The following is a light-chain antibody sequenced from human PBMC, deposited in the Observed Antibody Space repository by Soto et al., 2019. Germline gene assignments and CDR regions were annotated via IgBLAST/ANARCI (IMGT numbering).Light chain of an antibody. V-gene: IGLV2-23*02. CDR3: CSYAGSSTHYV. Sequence: QSVLTQPASVSGSPGQSITISCTGTSSDVGSYNLVSWYQHHPGKAPKLMISEVSKRPSGVSNRFSGSKSGNTASLTISGLQAEDEADYYCCSYAGSSTHYVFGTGTKLTVL. J-gene: IGLJ1*01. CDR1: SSDVGSYNL. CDR2: EVS.